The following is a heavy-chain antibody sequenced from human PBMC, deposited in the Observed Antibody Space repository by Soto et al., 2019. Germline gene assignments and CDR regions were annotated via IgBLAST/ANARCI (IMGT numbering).Heavy chain of an antibody. CDR1: GYTFTNND. D-gene: IGHD3-10*01. CDR3: ATMATFGSLNWFDP. CDR2: MNPGSGDT. Sequence: ASVKVSCKASGYTFTNNDVIWVRQATGQGLEWMGWMNPGSGDTGYAQKFQGRVTMTRDISIATAYMELSSLRSDDTAIYYCATMATFGSLNWFDPWGQGTLVTVSS. J-gene: IGHJ5*02. V-gene: IGHV1-8*01.